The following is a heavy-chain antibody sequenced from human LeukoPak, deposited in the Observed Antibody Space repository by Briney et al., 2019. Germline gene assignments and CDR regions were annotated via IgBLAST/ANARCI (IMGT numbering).Heavy chain of an antibody. V-gene: IGHV3-33*01. CDR1: RFTFTSYG. J-gene: IGHJ4*02. CDR2: IWYDGSNK. Sequence: GGSLRLSCAASRFTFTSYGMHWVRQAPGKGLEWVAVIWYDGSNKYYADSVKGRFTISRDNSKNTLYLQMNSLRAEDTAVYYCARVHGSSWHHYFDYWGQGTLVTVSS. CDR3: ARVHGSSWHHYFDY. D-gene: IGHD6-13*01.